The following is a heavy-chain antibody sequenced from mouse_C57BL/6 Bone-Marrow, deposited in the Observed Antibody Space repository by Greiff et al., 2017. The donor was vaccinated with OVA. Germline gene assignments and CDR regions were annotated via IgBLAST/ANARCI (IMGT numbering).Heavy chain of an antibody. CDR1: GYTFTSYW. CDR2: IYPGSGST. Sequence: QVQLKQPGAELVKPGASVKMSCKASGYTFTSYWITWVKQRPGQGLEWIGDIYPGSGSTNYNEKFKSKATLTVDTSSSTAYMQLSSLTSEDSAVYYCARLRFFEYYAMDYWGQGTSVTVSS. CDR3: ARLRFFEYYAMDY. J-gene: IGHJ4*01. V-gene: IGHV1-55*01.